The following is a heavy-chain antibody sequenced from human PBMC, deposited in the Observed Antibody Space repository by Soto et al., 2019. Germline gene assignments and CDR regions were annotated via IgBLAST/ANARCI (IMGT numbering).Heavy chain of an antibody. J-gene: IGHJ4*02. CDR3: AREGGDGVFDY. Sequence: GGSLRLSCAASGFTFSSYGMHWVRQAPGKGLEWVAVIWYDGSNKYYADSVKGRFTISRDNSKNTLYLQMNSLRAEDTAVYYCAREGGDGVFDYWGQGTLVTVSS. D-gene: IGHD3-16*01. CDR2: IWYDGSNK. V-gene: IGHV3-33*01. CDR1: GFTFSSYG.